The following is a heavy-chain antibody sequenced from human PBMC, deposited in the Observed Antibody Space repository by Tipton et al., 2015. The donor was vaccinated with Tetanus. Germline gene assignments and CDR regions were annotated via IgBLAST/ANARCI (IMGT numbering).Heavy chain of an antibody. D-gene: IGHD3-22*01. CDR2: IDPSDSYT. CDR1: GYSFTSYW. CDR3: ARHRDDSSALDY. J-gene: IGHJ4*02. Sequence: QLVQSGAEVEKPGESLRISCKGSGYSFTSYWISWVRQMPGKGLERLGRIDPSDSYTNYSPSFQGHVTISADKSISTAYLQWSSLKASDTAMYYCARHRDDSSALDYWGQGTLVTVSS. V-gene: IGHV5-10-1*01.